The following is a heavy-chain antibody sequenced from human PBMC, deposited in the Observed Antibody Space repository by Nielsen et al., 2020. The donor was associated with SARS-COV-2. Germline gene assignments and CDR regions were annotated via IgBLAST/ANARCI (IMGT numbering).Heavy chain of an antibody. CDR2: MNPNSGNT. D-gene: IGHD3-9*01. J-gene: IGHJ4*02. Sequence: ASVKVSCKASGYSFTSYEINWVRQATGQGLEWMGWMNPNSGNTGYAQKFQGRVTMTRSTSISPAYMELHSLESEDTDVYYCASCKGDGKYFDCEGFDYWGQGTLVTVSS. CDR3: ASCKGDGKYFDCEGFDY. V-gene: IGHV1-8*02. CDR1: GYSFTSYE.